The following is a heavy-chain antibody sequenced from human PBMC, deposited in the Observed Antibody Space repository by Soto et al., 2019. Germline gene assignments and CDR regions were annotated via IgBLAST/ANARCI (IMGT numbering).Heavy chain of an antibody. D-gene: IGHD3-9*01. J-gene: IGHJ5*02. CDR1: GGSISSSSYY. CDR3: ARQYATGYNLRGWFDP. CDR2: IYYSGST. Sequence: PWETLSLTCTVSGGSISSSSYYWGWIRQPPGKGLEWIGSIYYSGSTYYNPSLKSRVTISVDTSKNQFSLKLSSVTAADTAVYYCARQYATGYNLRGWFDPWGQGTLVTVSS. V-gene: IGHV4-39*01.